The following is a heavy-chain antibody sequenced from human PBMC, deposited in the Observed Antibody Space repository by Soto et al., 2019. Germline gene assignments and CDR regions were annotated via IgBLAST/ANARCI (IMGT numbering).Heavy chain of an antibody. J-gene: IGHJ4*02. CDR1: GGTFSSYA. V-gene: IGHV1-69*13. CDR3: ASPGDGYNRGLDY. Sequence: GASVKVSCKASGGTFSSYAISWVRQAPGQGLEWMGGIIPIFGTANYAQKFQGRVTITADESTSTVYMELSSLRSEDTAVYYCASPGDGYNRGLDYWGQGTLVTVSS. D-gene: IGHD5-12*01. CDR2: IIPIFGTA.